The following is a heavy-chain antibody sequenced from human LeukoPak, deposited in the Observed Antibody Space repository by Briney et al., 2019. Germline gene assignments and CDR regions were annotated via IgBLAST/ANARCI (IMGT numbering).Heavy chain of an antibody. D-gene: IGHD3-3*01. V-gene: IGHV4-30-2*01. J-gene: IGHJ4*02. CDR1: GGSISSGGYS. CDR3: ARDQYFTIFGGVHPNYFGC. CDR2: VYHSGST. Sequence: PSETLSLTCAVSGGSISSGGYSWSWLRQPPGKGLEWIAYVYHSGSTYYTSSLKRRDTISADSTKNQSSLKLSSVTAADTAAYYCARDQYFTIFGGVHPNYFGCRGQGILVTVSS.